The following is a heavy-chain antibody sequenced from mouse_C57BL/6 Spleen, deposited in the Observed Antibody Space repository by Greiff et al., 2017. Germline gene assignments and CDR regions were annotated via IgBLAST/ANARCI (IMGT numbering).Heavy chain of an antibody. Sequence: EVQRVESGPGLVKPSQSLSLTCSVTGYSITSGYYWNWIRQFPGNKLEWMGYISYDGSNNYNPSLKNRISITRDTSKNQFFLKLNSVTTEDTATYYCARDWDFDVWGTGTTVTVSS. V-gene: IGHV3-6*01. J-gene: IGHJ1*03. CDR3: ARDWDFDV. CDR1: GYSITSGYY. CDR2: ISYDGSN.